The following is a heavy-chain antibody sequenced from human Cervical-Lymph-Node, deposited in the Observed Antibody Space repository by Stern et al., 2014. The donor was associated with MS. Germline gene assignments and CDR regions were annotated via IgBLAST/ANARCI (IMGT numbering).Heavy chain of an antibody. CDR3: ARVNYYYYGMDV. Sequence: QVQLQQWGAGLLKPSETLSLTCAVYGGSFSGYYWSWIRQPPGKGLEWIGEINHSGSTNYNPSLKSRVTISVDTSKNHFSLKLSSVTAADTAVYYCARVNYYYYGMDVWGQGTTVTVSS. CDR2: INHSGST. J-gene: IGHJ6*02. V-gene: IGHV4-34*01. CDR1: GGSFSGYY.